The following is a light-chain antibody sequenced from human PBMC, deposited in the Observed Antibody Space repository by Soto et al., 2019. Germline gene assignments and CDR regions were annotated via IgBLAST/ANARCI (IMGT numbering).Light chain of an antibody. V-gene: IGKV3-20*01. Sequence: EIVLTQSPGTLSLSPGERATLSCRASQSISSTFLAWYQQKPGQAPRLLIFGASTRATGIPDRFSGSGSGTAFTLTIRRMETEDFAMYYCQQYVTSPWTFGQGTKVDIK. CDR1: QSISSTF. J-gene: IGKJ1*01. CDR2: GAS. CDR3: QQYVTSPWT.